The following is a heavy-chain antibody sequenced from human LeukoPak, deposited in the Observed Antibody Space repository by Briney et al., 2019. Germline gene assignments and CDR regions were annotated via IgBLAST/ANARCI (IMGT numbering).Heavy chain of an antibody. V-gene: IGHV1-18*01. CDR2: ISAYNGNT. Sequence: ASVKVSCKASGYTFTGYGISWVRQAPGQGLEWMGWISAYNGNTNYAQKLQGRVTMTTDTSTSTAYMELRSLRSDDTAVYYCARAGSSSWYGHYYYYYYMDVWGKGTTVTVSS. J-gene: IGHJ6*03. CDR1: GYTFTGYG. CDR3: ARAGSSSWYGHYYYYYYMDV. D-gene: IGHD6-13*01.